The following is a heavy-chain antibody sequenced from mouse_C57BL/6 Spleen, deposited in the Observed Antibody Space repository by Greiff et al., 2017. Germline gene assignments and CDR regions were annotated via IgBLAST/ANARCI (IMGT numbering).Heavy chain of an antibody. D-gene: IGHD3-2*02. Sequence: QVQLKQSGAELARPGASVKMSCKASGYTFTSYTMHWVKQRPGQGLEWIGYINPSSGYTKYNQKFKDKSTLTVDKSSSTAYMQLSSLTSEDSAVYYCARGQLRPAWFAYWGQGTLVTVSA. CDR2: INPSSGYT. CDR1: GYTFTSYT. V-gene: IGHV1-4*01. J-gene: IGHJ3*01. CDR3: ARGQLRPAWFAY.